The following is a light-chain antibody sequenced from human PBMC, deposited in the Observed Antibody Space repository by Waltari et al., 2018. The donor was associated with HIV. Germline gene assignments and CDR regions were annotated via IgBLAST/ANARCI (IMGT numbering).Light chain of an antibody. CDR2: RDN. Sequence: SYDLTQPLSVSVALGQTATITRGGNNIGRQNVCWYQQRPGQAPVLIIYRDNTRPSGIPERFSGSNSGNTATLTIRRAQAGDEADYYCQVRVSNSVVFGGGTNLTVL. CDR1: NIGRQN. CDR3: QVRVSNSVV. V-gene: IGLV3-9*01. J-gene: IGLJ2*01.